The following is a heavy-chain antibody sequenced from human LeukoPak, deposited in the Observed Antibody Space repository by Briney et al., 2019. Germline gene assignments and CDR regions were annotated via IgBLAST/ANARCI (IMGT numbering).Heavy chain of an antibody. CDR3: ARDLLGGWGGY. D-gene: IGHD6-19*01. CDR2: ISSSSSYI. V-gene: IGHV3-21*01. Sequence: GGSLRLSCAASGFTFSSYSMNWVRKAPGKGLEWVSSISSSSSYIYYADSVKGRFTISRDNAKNSLYLQMNSLRAGDTAVYYCARDLLGGWGGYWGQGTLVTVSS. CDR1: GFTFSSYS. J-gene: IGHJ4*02.